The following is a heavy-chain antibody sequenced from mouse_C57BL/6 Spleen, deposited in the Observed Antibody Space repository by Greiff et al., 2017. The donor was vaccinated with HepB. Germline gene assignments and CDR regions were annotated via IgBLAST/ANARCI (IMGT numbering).Heavy chain of an antibody. J-gene: IGHJ2*01. CDR1: GYTFTDYE. Sequence: VQRVESGAELVRPGASVTLSCKASGYTFTDYEMHWVKQTPVHGLEWIGAIDPETGGTAYNQKFKGKAILTADKSSSTAYMELRSLTSEDSAVYYCTLYGTLPYWGQGTTLTVSS. D-gene: IGHD1-1*01. CDR2: IDPETGGT. V-gene: IGHV1-15*01. CDR3: TLYGTLPY.